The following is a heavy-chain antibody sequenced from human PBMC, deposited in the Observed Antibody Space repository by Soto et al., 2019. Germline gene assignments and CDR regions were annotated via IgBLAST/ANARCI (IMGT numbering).Heavy chain of an antibody. J-gene: IGHJ6*02. Sequence: SGPTLVNPTQTLKLTCSFSGFSLSTLGMSVRCIRQPPGKALEWLALIDWDDDKYYSTSLKTRLTISKETSKNQVVLTMTNMDHVDTATYYCARGRHDFQYGMDVWRQGTTVTVSS. D-gene: IGHD2-21*02. CDR1: GFSLSTLGMS. V-gene: IGHV2-70*01. CDR2: IDWDDDK. CDR3: ARGRHDFQYGMDV.